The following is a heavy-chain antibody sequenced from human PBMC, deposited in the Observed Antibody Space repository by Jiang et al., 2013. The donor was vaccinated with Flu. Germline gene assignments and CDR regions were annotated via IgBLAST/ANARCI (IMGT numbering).Heavy chain of an antibody. CDR1: GGSISSGGYY. Sequence: GPGLVKPSQTLSLTCTVSGGSISSGGYYWSWIRQHPGKGLEWIGYIYYSGSTYHNPSLKSRVTISVDTSKNQFSLKLSSVTAADTAVYYCAREEGYCTNGVCYPYYFDYWGQGTLVTVSS. V-gene: IGHV4-31*03. CDR2: IYYSGST. D-gene: IGHD2-8*01. CDR3: AREEGYCTNGVCYPYYFDY. J-gene: IGHJ4*02.